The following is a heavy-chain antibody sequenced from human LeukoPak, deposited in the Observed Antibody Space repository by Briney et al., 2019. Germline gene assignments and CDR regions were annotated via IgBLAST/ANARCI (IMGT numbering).Heavy chain of an antibody. CDR3: ARLSEVRHGSWYPDY. D-gene: IGHD6-13*01. CDR1: GGSISSSSYY. V-gene: IGHV4-39*01. Sequence: SETLSLTCIVSGGSISSSSYYWGWIRQPPGKGLEWIGSIYYSGSTYYNPSLKSRVTISVDTSKNQFSLKLSSVTAADTAVYYCARLSEVRHGSWYPDYWGQGTLVTVSS. J-gene: IGHJ4*02. CDR2: IYYSGST.